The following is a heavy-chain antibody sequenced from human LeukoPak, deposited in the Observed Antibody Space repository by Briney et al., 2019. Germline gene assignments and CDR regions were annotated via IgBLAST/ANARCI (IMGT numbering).Heavy chain of an antibody. Sequence: SETLSLTCTVSGGSISSYYWSWIRQPPGKGLEWIGYIYYSGSTNYNPSLKSRVTISVDTSKNQFSLKLSSVTAADTAVYYCARAAAGIGTGVDYWGQGTLVTVSS. CDR2: IYYSGST. CDR1: GGSISSYY. D-gene: IGHD6-13*01. J-gene: IGHJ4*02. V-gene: IGHV4-59*08. CDR3: ARAAAGIGTGVDY.